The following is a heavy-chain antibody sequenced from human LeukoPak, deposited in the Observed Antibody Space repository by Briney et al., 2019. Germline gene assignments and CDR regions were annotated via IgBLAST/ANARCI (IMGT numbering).Heavy chain of an antibody. CDR3: ARDVPAARGNYLDY. CDR1: GFTFSSYE. J-gene: IGHJ4*02. V-gene: IGHV3-48*03. CDR2: ISNNDSTI. Sequence: GGSLRLSCAASGFTFSSYEMNWVRQAPGRGLEWVSYISNNDSTIYYADSVKGRFTISRDNAKNTLYLQMNSLGAEDTAVYYCARDVPAARGNYLDYWGQGTLVAVSS. D-gene: IGHD2-2*01.